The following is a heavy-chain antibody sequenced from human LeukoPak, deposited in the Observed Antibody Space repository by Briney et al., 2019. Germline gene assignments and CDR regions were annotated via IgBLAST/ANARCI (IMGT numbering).Heavy chain of an antibody. CDR2: INRDGSGT. J-gene: IGHJ6*02. V-gene: IGHV3-74*01. Sequence: GGSLRLSCAASGFTFSSYWMHWVRQPSGKGLVWVSRINRDGSGTSYVDSVKGRFTISRDNAKNTVYLQMNSLRAEDTAVYYCARDSNYGMDVWGQGTTVTVSS. CDR1: GFTFSSYW. CDR3: ARDSNYGMDV.